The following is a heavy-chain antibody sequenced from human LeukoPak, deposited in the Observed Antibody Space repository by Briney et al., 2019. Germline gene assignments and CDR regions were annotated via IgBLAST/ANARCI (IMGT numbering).Heavy chain of an antibody. CDR3: AREDDDGSSGFDY. V-gene: IGHV4-30-2*01. D-gene: IGHD5-24*01. J-gene: IGHJ4*02. CDR1: GGSISSGGYS. CDR2: IYHSGST. Sequence: SETLSLTCAVSGGSISSGGYSWSWIRQPPGKGLEWIGYIYHSGSTYYNPSLKSRVTISVDRSKNQFSLKLSSVTAADTAVYYCAREDDDGSSGFDYWGQGTLVTVSS.